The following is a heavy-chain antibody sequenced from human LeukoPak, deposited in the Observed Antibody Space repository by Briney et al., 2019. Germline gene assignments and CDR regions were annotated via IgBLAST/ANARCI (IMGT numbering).Heavy chain of an antibody. CDR3: ARAASPYYGSGSYLGWFDP. CDR1: GYTFTSYD. D-gene: IGHD3-10*01. J-gene: IGHJ5*02. Sequence: ASVKVSCKASGYTFTSYDINWVRQATGQGLEWTVWMNPNSGNTGYAQKFQGRVTITRNTSISTAYMELSSLRSEDTAVYYCARAASPYYGSGSYLGWFDPWGQGTLVTVSS. V-gene: IGHV1-8*03. CDR2: MNPNSGNT.